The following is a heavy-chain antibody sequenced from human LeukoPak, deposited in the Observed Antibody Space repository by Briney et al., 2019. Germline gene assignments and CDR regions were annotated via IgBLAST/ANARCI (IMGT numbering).Heavy chain of an antibody. D-gene: IGHD2-8*01. CDR2: INWNGGTT. J-gene: IGHJ4*02. CDR3: ARGTIVLMVYAISHFDY. CDR1: GFTFSSYG. Sequence: GGSLRLSCAASGFTFSSYGMHWVRQAPGKGLEWVSGINWNGGTTFYADSVKGRFTISRDNAKNFLYLQVNSLRAEDTALYYCARGTIVLMVYAISHFDYWGQGTLVTVSS. V-gene: IGHV3-20*04.